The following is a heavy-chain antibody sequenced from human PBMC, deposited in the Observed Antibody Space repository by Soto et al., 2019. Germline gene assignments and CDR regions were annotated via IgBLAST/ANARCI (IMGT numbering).Heavy chain of an antibody. CDR2: IDPTDSNA. V-gene: IGHV5-10-1*01. CDR1: GYSFSDYW. J-gene: IGHJ6*02. D-gene: IGHD2-15*01. CDR3: PSRIEAPPGYYYNGLDV. Sequence: GESLKISWKGSGYSFSDYWISWVRQMPGKGLEWVARIDPTDSNAIYSPAFQGHVTVSADKSISTTYLQCSSLKASDTAIYYCPSRIEAPPGYYYNGLDVCRQGTRVTVPS.